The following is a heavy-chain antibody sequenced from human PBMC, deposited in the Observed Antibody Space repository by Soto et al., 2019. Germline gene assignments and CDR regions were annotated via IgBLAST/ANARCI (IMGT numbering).Heavy chain of an antibody. CDR1: GFTFSSYD. CDR2: IGTAGDT. J-gene: IGHJ4*02. Sequence: GGSLRLSCAASGFTFSSYDMHWVRQATGKGLEWVSAIGTAGDTYCADSVKGRFTISRDNAKNSLYLQMNSLRAEDTAVYYCARDQPGYSYGYGLGYWGQGTLVTVSS. D-gene: IGHD5-18*01. V-gene: IGHV3-13*04. CDR3: ARDQPGYSYGYGLGY.